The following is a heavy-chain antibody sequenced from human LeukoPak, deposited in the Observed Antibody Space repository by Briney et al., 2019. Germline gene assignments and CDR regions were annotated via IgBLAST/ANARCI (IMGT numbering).Heavy chain of an antibody. CDR2: ISYDGSNK. CDR3: ARDYIPIAAGTTTILVS. Sequence: TGGSLRLSRAASGFTFSSYAMHWVRQAPGKGLEWVAVISYDGSNKYYADSVKGRFTISRDNSKNTLYLQMNSLRAEDTAVYYCARDYIPIAAGTTTILVSWGQGTLVTVSS. D-gene: IGHD6-13*01. J-gene: IGHJ4*02. CDR1: GFTFSSYA. V-gene: IGHV3-30-3*01.